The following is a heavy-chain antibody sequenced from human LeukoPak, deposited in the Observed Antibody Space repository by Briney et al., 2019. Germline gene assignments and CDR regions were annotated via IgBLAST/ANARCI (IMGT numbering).Heavy chain of an antibody. CDR1: GYTFTSYY. J-gene: IGHJ4*02. CDR3: ARDHLGYDSSGYDY. Sequence: ASVKVSCKASGYTFTSYYMHWVRQAPGQGLEWMGIINPSGGSTSYAQKFKGRVTMTRDMSTSTVYVELSSLRSEDTAVYYCARDHLGYDSSGYDYWGQGTLVTVSS. CDR2: INPSGGST. V-gene: IGHV1-46*01. D-gene: IGHD3-22*01.